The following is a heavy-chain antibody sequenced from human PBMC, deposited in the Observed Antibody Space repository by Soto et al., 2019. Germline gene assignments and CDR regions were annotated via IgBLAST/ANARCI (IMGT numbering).Heavy chain of an antibody. J-gene: IGHJ3*02. V-gene: IGHV4-31*03. CDR2: IYYSGST. CDR3: ARNLDSSGYYYPHLDAFDI. CDR1: GGSISSGGYY. D-gene: IGHD3-22*01. Sequence: SETLSLTCTVSGGSISSGGYYWSWIRQHPGKGLEWIGYIYYSGSTYYNPSLKSRVTISVDTSKSQFSLKLSSVTAADTAVYYCARNLDSSGYYYPHLDAFDIWGQGTMVTVSS.